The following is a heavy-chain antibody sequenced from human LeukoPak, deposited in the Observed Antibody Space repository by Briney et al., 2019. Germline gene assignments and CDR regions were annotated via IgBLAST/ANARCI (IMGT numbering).Heavy chain of an antibody. V-gene: IGHV3-21*01. D-gene: IGHD1-26*01. CDR2: ISSSSSYI. J-gene: IGHJ1*01. CDR1: GFTFSSDS. CDR3: ARSRWEAGATGYFQH. Sequence: GGSLRLSCAASGFTFSSDSMNWVRQAPGKGLEWVSSISSSSSYIYYADSVKGRFTISRDNSKNTLYLQMNSLRAEDTAVYYCARSRWEAGATGYFQHWGQGTLVTVSS.